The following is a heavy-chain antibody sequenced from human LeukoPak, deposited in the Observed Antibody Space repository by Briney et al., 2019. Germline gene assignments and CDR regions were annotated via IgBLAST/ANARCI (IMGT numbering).Heavy chain of an antibody. V-gene: IGHV4-39*07. CDR2: IYYSGST. CDR1: GGSISSSDYY. Sequence: PSETLSLTCTVSGGSISSSDYYWGWVRQPPGKGLEWIASIYYSGSTYYNPSLKSRVTISVDTSNNQFSLKLTSVTAADTAVYYCARDGGYGYSEASDYWGQGTLVTVSS. D-gene: IGHD5-18*01. J-gene: IGHJ4*02. CDR3: ARDGGYGYSEASDY.